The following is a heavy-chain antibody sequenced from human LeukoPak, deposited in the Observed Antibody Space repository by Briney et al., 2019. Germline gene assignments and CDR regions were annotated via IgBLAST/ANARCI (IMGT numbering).Heavy chain of an antibody. D-gene: IGHD3-16*01. CDR3: ARYDSRGSASTRFDY. Sequence: SETLSLTCAVSGYSLCKNYYWGWIRQPPGKGLECIGRIYGTGSTSYNPSLMNRVTMSVDTSKNHFSLKLTSVTAADTAVYYCARYDSRGSASTRFDYWGQGILVTISS. J-gene: IGHJ4*02. CDR1: GYSLCKNYY. V-gene: IGHV4-38-2*01. CDR2: IYGTGST.